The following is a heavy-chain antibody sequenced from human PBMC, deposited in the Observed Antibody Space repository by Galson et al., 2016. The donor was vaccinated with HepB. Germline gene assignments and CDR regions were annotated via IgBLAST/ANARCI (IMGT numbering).Heavy chain of an antibody. V-gene: IGHV3-30*18. CDR3: AKDRFAARWGMDV. CDR2: ISYDGSNK. Sequence: SLRLSCAASGFTFSSYGMHWVRQAPGKGLEWVAVISYDGSNKYYADSVKGRFTISRDNSKNTLYLQMNSLRAEDTAVYYCAKDRFAARWGMDVWGKGTTVTVSS. CDR1: GFTFSSYG. J-gene: IGHJ6*04. D-gene: IGHD5-24*01.